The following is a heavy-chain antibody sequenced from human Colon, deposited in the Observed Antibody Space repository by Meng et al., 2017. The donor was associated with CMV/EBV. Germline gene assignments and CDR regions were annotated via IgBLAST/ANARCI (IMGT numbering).Heavy chain of an antibody. CDR2: IKQDGSEK. CDR3: MTPTGSSDY. J-gene: IGHJ4*02. CDR1: GFTFSSYW. D-gene: IGHD6-6*01. Sequence: GESLKISCAASGFTFSSYWMNWVRQAPGKGLEWVANIKQDGSEKNYADSVKGRFTISRDNAQNSMYLQMTSLRVEDTSIYYCMTPTGSSDYWGQGTLVT. V-gene: IGHV3-7*01.